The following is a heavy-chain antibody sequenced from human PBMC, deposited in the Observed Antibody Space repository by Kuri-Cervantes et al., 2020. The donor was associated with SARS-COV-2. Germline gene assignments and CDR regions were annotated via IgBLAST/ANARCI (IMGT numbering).Heavy chain of an antibody. CDR3: ARDLRYYGSGSWDYMDV. Sequence: GGSLRLSCAASGFTFSSYGMHWVRQAPGKGLEWVAVIWYDGSNKYYADSAKGRFTISRDNSKNTLYLQMNSLRAEDTAVYYCARDLRYYGSGSWDYMDVWGKGTTVTVSS. CDR1: GFTFSSYG. D-gene: IGHD3-10*01. V-gene: IGHV3-33*01. CDR2: IWYDGSNK. J-gene: IGHJ6*03.